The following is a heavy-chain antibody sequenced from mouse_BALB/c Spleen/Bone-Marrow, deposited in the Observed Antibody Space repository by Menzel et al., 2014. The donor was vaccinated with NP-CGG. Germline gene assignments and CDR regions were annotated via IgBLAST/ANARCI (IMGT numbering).Heavy chain of an antibody. D-gene: IGHD1-2*01. J-gene: IGHJ1*01. CDR3: ARVNYFFNDTAASEIYTLSLHDALPI. CDR2: IHPYDSET. Sequence: MHWIKQRPGQGLEWIGTIHPYDSETHYNQKFKDKATLTVDKSSSKADMQLCSLTSEDSAVHYCARVNYFFNDTAASEIYTLSLHDALPIWG. V-gene: IGHV1-74*01.